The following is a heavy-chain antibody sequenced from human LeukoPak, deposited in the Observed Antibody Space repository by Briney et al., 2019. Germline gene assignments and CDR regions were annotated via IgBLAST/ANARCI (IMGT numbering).Heavy chain of an antibody. Sequence: SETLSLTCAVYGGSFSGYYWSWIRQPPGKGLEWIGEINHSGSTNYNPSLKSRVTISVDTSKNQFSLKLSSVTAADTAVYYCARLSGRPGHNWFDPWGQGTLVTVSS. CDR2: INHSGST. CDR3: ARLSGRPGHNWFDP. J-gene: IGHJ5*02. D-gene: IGHD1-26*01. V-gene: IGHV4-34*01. CDR1: GGSFSGYY.